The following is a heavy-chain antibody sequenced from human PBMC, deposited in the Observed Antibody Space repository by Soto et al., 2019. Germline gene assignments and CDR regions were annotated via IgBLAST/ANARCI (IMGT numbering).Heavy chain of an antibody. V-gene: IGHV5-10-1*01. D-gene: IGHD3-22*01. Sequence: XESLRLSCRLSGYSFTSYWISLVLQMPGKGLEWMGRIDPTDSYANYSPSFQGHVTFSVDRSINTAYLQWSSLKAPDTAVYYCARMNSRHGTNGQLDYWGQGTLVTVSS. J-gene: IGHJ4*02. CDR1: GYSFTSYW. CDR3: ARMNSRHGTNGQLDY. CDR2: IDPTDSYA.